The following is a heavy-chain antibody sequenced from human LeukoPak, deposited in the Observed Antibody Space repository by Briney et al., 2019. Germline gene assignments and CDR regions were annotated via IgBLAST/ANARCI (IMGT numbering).Heavy chain of an antibody. D-gene: IGHD2-15*01. J-gene: IGHJ3*02. V-gene: IGHV3-23*01. CDR3: ARDGPHCSSTSGGGSCYGSDAFDI. CDR2: ISGSAGGT. Sequence: GGSLRLSCAASGFTFSSYAMSWVRQAPGKGLEWVSGISGSAGGTYYADSVKGRFTISRDNSKNTLYLQMNSLRAEDTAVYYCARDGPHCSSTSGGGSCYGSDAFDIWGQGTMVTVSS. CDR1: GFTFSSYA.